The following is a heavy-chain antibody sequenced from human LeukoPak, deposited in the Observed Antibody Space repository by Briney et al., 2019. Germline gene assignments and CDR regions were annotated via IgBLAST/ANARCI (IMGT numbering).Heavy chain of an antibody. CDR3: ARANGAVAGTFWFDP. D-gene: IGHD6-19*01. J-gene: IGHJ5*02. CDR2: VSSTSSYI. CDR1: GFTFSSYG. V-gene: IGHV3-21*01. Sequence: GGSLRLSCAASGFTFSSYGMNWVRQAPGKGLEWVLCVSSTSSYIYYADSVRGRFTISRDNAKNSLYLQMNSLRAEDTAVYYCARANGAVAGTFWFDPWGQGTLVTVSS.